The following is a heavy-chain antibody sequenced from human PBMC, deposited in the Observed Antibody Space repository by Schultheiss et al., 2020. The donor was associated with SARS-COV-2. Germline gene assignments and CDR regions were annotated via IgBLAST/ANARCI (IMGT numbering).Heavy chain of an antibody. Sequence: GGSLRLSCAASGFTFSSYGMHWVRQAPGKGLEWVAVISYDGSNKYYADSVKGRFTISRDNSKNTLYLQMNSLGDEDTAVYYCAKGGVVGAQGDDAFDIWGQGTMVTVSS. CDR1: GFTFSSYG. CDR2: ISYDGSNK. J-gene: IGHJ3*02. V-gene: IGHV3-30*18. D-gene: IGHD1-26*01. CDR3: AKGGVVGAQGDDAFDI.